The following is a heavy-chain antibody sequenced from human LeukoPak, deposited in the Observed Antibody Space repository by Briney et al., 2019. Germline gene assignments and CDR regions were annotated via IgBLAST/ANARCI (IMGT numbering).Heavy chain of an antibody. CDR2: IYYSGST. CDR1: GGSISSYY. J-gene: IGHJ5*02. V-gene: IGHV4-59*01. Sequence: SETLSLTCTVSGGSISSYYWSWIRQPPGKGLEWIGYIYYSGSTNYNPSLKSRVTISVDTSKNQFSLKLSSVAAADTAVYYCARGGGRNPPNWIDPWGQGTLVTVSS. CDR3: ARGGGRNPPNWIDP. D-gene: IGHD1-14*01.